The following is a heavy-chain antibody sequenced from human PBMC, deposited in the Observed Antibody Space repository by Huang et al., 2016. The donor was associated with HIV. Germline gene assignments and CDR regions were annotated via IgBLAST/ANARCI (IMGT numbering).Heavy chain of an antibody. CDR3: AREAWASGVAHYFDY. CDR1: GYSFTGHF. Sequence: QVQLVQSGAEVKRPGASVKVSCTASGYSFTGHFIHWVRQAPGQGLGRVGRIDPTSGAINGAAGVQGRVSMTRDKAIGTAYMELSGLRSDDTAVFFCAREAWASGVAHYFDYWGPGTLVTVSS. J-gene: IGHJ4*02. D-gene: IGHD3-10*01. CDR2: IDPTSGAI. V-gene: IGHV1-2*06.